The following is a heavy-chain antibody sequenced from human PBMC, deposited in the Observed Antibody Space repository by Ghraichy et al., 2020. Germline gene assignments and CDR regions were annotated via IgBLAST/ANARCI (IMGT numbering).Heavy chain of an antibody. Sequence: GGSLRLTCAAAGFTFSNSNMNWVRQAPGRGLEWVSYINNGGDKTYYAASVKGRFTISRDNAKNSLYLQMNSLRDEDTAVYYCARDDYDDSSGYCPWGQGTLVTGSS. J-gene: IGHJ5*02. CDR3: ARDDYDDSSGYCP. V-gene: IGHV3-48*02. CDR2: INNGGDKT. D-gene: IGHD3-22*01. CDR1: GFTFSNSN.